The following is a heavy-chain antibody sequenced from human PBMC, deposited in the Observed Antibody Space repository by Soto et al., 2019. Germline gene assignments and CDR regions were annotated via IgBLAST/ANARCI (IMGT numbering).Heavy chain of an antibody. V-gene: IGHV4-39*02. Sequence: LSETLSLTCSVSGGSINNSTSFWGWLRQSPGKGLEWIATINYRWPAEYNPSLKSRVTIFVDRSRNVLSLQMNYVTAPDTAVYYCANYFMSRPWFDTWGQGTLVTVSS. D-gene: IGHD6-6*01. J-gene: IGHJ5*02. CDR2: INYRWPA. CDR3: ANYFMSRPWFDT. CDR1: GGSINNSTSF.